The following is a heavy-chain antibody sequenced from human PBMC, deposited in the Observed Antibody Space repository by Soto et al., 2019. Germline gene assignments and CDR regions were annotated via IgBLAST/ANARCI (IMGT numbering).Heavy chain of an antibody. D-gene: IGHD3-3*02. CDR2: IYYSGST. V-gene: IGHV4-39*01. Sequence: PSETLSLTCTVSGGSISSSSYYWGWIRQPPGKGLEWIGTIYYSGSTYYNPSLKSRVTISVDTSKNQFSLNLTSVTAADTAEYYCASPKIAFYNWFDPWGQGTLVTVSS. CDR3: ASPKIAFYNWFDP. CDR1: GGSISSSSYY. J-gene: IGHJ5*02.